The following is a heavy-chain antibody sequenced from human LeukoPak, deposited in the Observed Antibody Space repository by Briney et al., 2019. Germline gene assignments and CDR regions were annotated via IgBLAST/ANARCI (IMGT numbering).Heavy chain of an antibody. J-gene: IGHJ1*01. CDR1: GFTFSSYA. Sequence: LPGGSLRLSCAASGFTFSSYAMSWVRQAPGRGLEWVLAISGSGGSTYYADSVKGRFTISRDNSKNTLYLQMNSLRAEDTAVYYCAKVRGIAARPEYFQHWGQGTLVTVSS. D-gene: IGHD6-6*01. CDR2: ISGSGGST. V-gene: IGHV3-23*01. CDR3: AKVRGIAARPEYFQH.